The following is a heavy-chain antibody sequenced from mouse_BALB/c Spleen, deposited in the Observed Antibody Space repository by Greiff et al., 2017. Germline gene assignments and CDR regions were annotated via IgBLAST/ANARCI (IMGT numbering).Heavy chain of an antibody. CDR2: ISSGGSYT. CDR3: ARDGEPGFAY. CDR1: GFTFSSYA. V-gene: IGHV5-9-4*01. Sequence: EVKVVESGGGLVKPGGSLKLSCAASGFTFSSYAMSWVRQSPEKRLEWVAEISSGGSYTYYPDTVTGRFTISRDNAKNTLYLEMSSLRSEDTAMYYCARDGEPGFAYWGQGTLVTVSA. J-gene: IGHJ3*01.